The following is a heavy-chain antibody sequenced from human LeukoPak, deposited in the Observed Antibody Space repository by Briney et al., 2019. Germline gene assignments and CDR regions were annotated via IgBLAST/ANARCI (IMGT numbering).Heavy chain of an antibody. D-gene: IGHD2-2*01. CDR1: GYTFTGYY. J-gene: IGHJ4*02. CDR3: ARRGYCISTSCSLDY. V-gene: IGHV1-46*01. Sequence: GASVKVSCKASGYTFTGYYMHWVRQAPEQGLEWMGIINPSGGSPSYAQKFQGRVTLTRDTSTSTVYMDLSSLRSEDTAVYYCARRGYCISTSCSLDYWGQGTLVTVSS. CDR2: INPSGGSP.